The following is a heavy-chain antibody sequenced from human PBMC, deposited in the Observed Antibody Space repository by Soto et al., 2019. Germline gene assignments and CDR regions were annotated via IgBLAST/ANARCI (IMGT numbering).Heavy chain of an antibody. Sequence: EVQLLESGGGLVQPGGSLRLSCAASGFTFSSYAMSWVRQAPGKGLEWVSAISGSGGSTYYADSVKGRFTISRDNSKHTLYLQMKSLRAEDTAVYYCAKDPGGDYVYFPYYFDYWGQGTLVTVSS. D-gene: IGHD4-17*01. CDR2: ISGSGGST. CDR1: GFTFSSYA. V-gene: IGHV3-23*01. CDR3: AKDPGGDYVYFPYYFDY. J-gene: IGHJ4*02.